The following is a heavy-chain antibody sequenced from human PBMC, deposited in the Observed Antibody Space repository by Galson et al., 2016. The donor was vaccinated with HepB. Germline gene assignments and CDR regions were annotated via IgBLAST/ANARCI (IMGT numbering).Heavy chain of an antibody. CDR2: IWNDGSNK. D-gene: IGHD1-1*01. CDR1: GITFSNYG. Sequence: SLRLSCAASGITFSNYGMHWVRQAPGKGLEWVALIWNDGSNKYYADSVKGRFTISRDNSKNTLYLQMNSLRADDTAVYYCAKESGLWNVKTDFDYWGQGTVVTVSS. V-gene: IGHV3-33*06. J-gene: IGHJ4*02. CDR3: AKESGLWNVKTDFDY.